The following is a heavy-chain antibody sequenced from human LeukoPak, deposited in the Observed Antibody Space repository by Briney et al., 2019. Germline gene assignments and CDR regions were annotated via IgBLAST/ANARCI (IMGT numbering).Heavy chain of an antibody. Sequence: KPGGSLRLSCAASGFTFSSYSMNWVRQAPGKGLEWVSSISSSSSYIYYADSVKGRFTISRDNAKNSLYLQMNSLRAEDTAVYYCARDGVIVGATKVYYFDYWGQRTLVTVSS. CDR1: GFTFSSYS. J-gene: IGHJ4*02. V-gene: IGHV3-21*01. CDR2: ISSSSSYI. CDR3: ARDGVIVGATKVYYFDY. D-gene: IGHD1-26*01.